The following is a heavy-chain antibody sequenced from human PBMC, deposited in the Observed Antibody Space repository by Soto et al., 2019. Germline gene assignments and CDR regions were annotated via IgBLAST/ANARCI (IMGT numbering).Heavy chain of an antibody. CDR3: ARGRQSYYDSSGLIDY. V-gene: IGHV1-18*01. Sequence: QVQLVQSGAEVKKPGASVEVSCKASGYTFTSYGISWVPQAPGQGLEWMGWISAYHGNTNYAQKLQGRVTMTTDPSTSTAYMELRSLRSDDTAVYYCARGRQSYYDSSGLIDYWGQGTLVTVSS. CDR1: GYTFTSYG. J-gene: IGHJ4*02. D-gene: IGHD3-22*01. CDR2: ISAYHGNT.